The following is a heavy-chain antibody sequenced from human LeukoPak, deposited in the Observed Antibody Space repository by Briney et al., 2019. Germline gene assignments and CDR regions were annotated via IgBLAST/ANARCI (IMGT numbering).Heavy chain of an antibody. J-gene: IGHJ4*02. D-gene: IGHD3-22*01. CDR1: EYTFSNYA. CDR3: ASADGSGYRYY. V-gene: IGHV3-23*01. CDR2: IDSGGGST. Sequence: GGSLRLSCVASEYTFSNYAMSWVREAPGKGLEWVSYIDSGGGSTYYADSVKGRFTISRDNSKNTLYLQMNSLRAEDTAIYYCASADGSGYRYYWGQGTLVTVSS.